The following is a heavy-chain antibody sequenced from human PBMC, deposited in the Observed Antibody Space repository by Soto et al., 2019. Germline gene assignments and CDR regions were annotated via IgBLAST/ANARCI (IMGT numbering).Heavy chain of an antibody. CDR1: GGSISSSNW. D-gene: IGHD6-13*01. CDR2: IYHSGST. CDR3: ARAPPNPMAAAGTTDY. Sequence: SETLSLTCAVSGGSISSSNWWSWVRQPPGKGLEWIGEIYHSGSTNYNPSLKSRVTISVDKSKNQFSLKLSSVTAADTAVYYCARAPPNPMAAAGTTDYWGQGTLVTVSS. J-gene: IGHJ4*02. V-gene: IGHV4-4*02.